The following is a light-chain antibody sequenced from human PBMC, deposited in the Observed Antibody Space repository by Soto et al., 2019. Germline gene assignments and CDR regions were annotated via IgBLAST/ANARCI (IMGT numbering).Light chain of an antibody. J-gene: IGLJ1*01. CDR2: ENN. Sequence: QSVLTQPPSVSAAPGQKVTISCSGSSSNIGNNYVSWYQQLPGTAPKLLIFENNKRPSGIPDRFSASKSGKSATLAITGLQTGDAADYYCGTWDNSLSLPYVFGTGTKLTVL. V-gene: IGLV1-51*02. CDR1: SSNIGNNY. CDR3: GTWDNSLSLPYV.